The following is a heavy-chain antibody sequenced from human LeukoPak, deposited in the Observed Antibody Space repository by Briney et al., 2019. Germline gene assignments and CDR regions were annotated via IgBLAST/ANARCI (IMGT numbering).Heavy chain of an antibody. D-gene: IGHD3-22*01. CDR2: ISSSSSYI. Sequence: PGGSLRLSCAASGFIFSSYAMSWVRQAPGKGLEWVSSISSSSSYIYYADSVKGRFTISRDNAKNSLYLQMNSLRAEDTAVYYCARDLGYYDSSGPWGQGTLVTVSS. V-gene: IGHV3-21*01. J-gene: IGHJ5*02. CDR1: GFIFSSYA. CDR3: ARDLGYYDSSGP.